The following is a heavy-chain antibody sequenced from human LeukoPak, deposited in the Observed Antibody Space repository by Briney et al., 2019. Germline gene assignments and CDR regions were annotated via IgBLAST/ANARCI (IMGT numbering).Heavy chain of an antibody. V-gene: IGHV3-7*01. CDR3: ARERRAARFDP. CDR2: IKQDGSEK. D-gene: IGHD2-15*01. Sequence: GGSLRLSCAASGFTFSSYAMSWVRQAPGKGLEWVANIKQDGSEKYYVDSVKGRFTISRDNAKNSLYLQMNSLRAEDTAVYYCARERRAARFDPWGQGTLVTVSS. J-gene: IGHJ5*02. CDR1: GFTFSSYA.